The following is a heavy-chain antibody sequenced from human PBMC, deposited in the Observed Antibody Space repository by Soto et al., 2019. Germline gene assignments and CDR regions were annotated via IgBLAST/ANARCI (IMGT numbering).Heavy chain of an antibody. D-gene: IGHD6-19*01. V-gene: IGHV4-39*01. Sequence: QLQLQESGPGLVKPSETLSLTCTVSGGSISSSSYYWGWIRQPPGKGLEWIGSIYYSGSTYYNPSLKSRGTISVDTSKNQFSLKLSSVTAADTAVYYCARGYSSGWYPFDYWGQGTLVTVSS. J-gene: IGHJ4*02. CDR3: ARGYSSGWYPFDY. CDR1: GGSISSSSYY. CDR2: IYYSGST.